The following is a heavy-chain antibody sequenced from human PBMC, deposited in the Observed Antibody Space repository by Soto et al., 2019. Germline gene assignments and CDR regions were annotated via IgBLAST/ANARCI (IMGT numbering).Heavy chain of an antibody. V-gene: IGHV3-23*01. Sequence: GGSLRLSCAASGFTFNNYAMNWVRQAPGKGLEWVATISGTGGSTYYADSVKGRFTISRDNSKNTLYLQMNSLRVEDTAVYYCAKDRLGGKFDEWGQGSQVTVSS. CDR2: ISGTGGST. CDR3: AKDRLGGKFDE. CDR1: GFTFNNYA. J-gene: IGHJ4*02.